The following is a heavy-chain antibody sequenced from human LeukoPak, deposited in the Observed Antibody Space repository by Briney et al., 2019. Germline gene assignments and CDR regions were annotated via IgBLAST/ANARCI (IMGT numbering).Heavy chain of an antibody. D-gene: IGHD3-22*01. CDR2: ISGSGAST. J-gene: IGHJ4*02. CDR3: AKDWGTITMIVLDY. Sequence: GGSLRLSCAASGFTFSSYAMSWVRQAPGKGLEWVPGISGSGASTYYADSVKGRFSISRDKSRDTLYLQMNSLRAEDTAVYYCAKDWGTITMIVLDYWGQGTLVTVSS. V-gene: IGHV3-23*01. CDR1: GFTFSSYA.